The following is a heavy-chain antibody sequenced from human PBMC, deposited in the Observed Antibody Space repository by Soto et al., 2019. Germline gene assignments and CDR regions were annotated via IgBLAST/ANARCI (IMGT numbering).Heavy chain of an antibody. CDR2: IYYSGST. CDR3: ARASIAAAGNPIPYFASPGPNCFAT. J-gene: IGHJ5*02. CDR1: GGSISSGGYY. Sequence: PSETLSLTCTVSGGSISSGGYYWSWIRQHPGKGLEWIGYIYYSGSTYYNPSLKSRVTISVDTSKNQFSLKLSSVTAADTAVYYCARASIAAAGNPIPYFASPGPNCFATWGQGTLVTVSS. D-gene: IGHD6-13*01. V-gene: IGHV4-31*03.